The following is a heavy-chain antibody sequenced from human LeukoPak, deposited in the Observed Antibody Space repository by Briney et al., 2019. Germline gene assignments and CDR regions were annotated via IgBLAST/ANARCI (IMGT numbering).Heavy chain of an antibody. CDR3: ARVGWFGEPSFDP. CDR1: GYTFTGYY. Sequence: SVKVSCKASGYTFTGYYMHWVRQAPGQGLEWMGRITPIFGTANYAQKFQGRVTITTDESTSTAYMELSSLRSEDTAVYYCARVGWFGEPSFDPWGQGTLVTVSS. V-gene: IGHV1-69*05. D-gene: IGHD3-10*01. CDR2: ITPIFGTA. J-gene: IGHJ5*02.